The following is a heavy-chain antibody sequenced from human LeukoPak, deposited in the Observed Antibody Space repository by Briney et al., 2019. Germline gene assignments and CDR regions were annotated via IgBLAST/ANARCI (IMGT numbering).Heavy chain of an antibody. CDR3: ARTYCSSTSCYYFDY. J-gene: IGHJ4*02. D-gene: IGHD2-2*01. CDR1: GFTFSSYS. V-gene: IGHV3-21*01. CDR2: ISSSSSYI. Sequence: GGSLRLSCAASGFTFSSYSMNWVRQAPGKGLEWVSSISSSSSYIYYADSVKGRFTISRDNAKNSLYLQMNSLRAEDTAVYYCARTYCSSTSCYYFDYWGQGTLVTVSS.